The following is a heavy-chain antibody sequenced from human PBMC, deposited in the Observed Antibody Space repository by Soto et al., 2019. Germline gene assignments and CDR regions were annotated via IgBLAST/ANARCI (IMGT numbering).Heavy chain of an antibody. CDR1: GYSFTRYW. CDR3: ARHPAYCSGCSCYFYSGMDV. V-gene: IGHV5-51*01. D-gene: IGHD2-15*01. Sequence: ASPKTSRKGPGYSFTRYWIGSVRQMPGKGLERLGIIYPGDSDTRYSPSFQGQVTISADKSISTAYLQWSSLKASDTAMYYCARHPAYCSGCSCYFYSGMDVWGQGTPVT. CDR2: IYPGDSDT. J-gene: IGHJ6*02.